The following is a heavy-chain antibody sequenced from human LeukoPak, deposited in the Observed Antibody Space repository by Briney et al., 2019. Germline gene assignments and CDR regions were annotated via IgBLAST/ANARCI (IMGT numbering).Heavy chain of an antibody. Sequence: GESLKISCKGSGYSFTNYWIGWVRQMPGEGLEWMGIIYPGDSDTRYIPSFQGQITISVDKSISTAYLQWSTLKASDTAMYYCARHHRGVGADWFGPWGQGTLVTVSS. V-gene: IGHV5-51*01. CDR2: IYPGDSDT. CDR1: GYSFTNYW. D-gene: IGHD1-26*01. CDR3: ARHHRGVGADWFGP. J-gene: IGHJ5*02.